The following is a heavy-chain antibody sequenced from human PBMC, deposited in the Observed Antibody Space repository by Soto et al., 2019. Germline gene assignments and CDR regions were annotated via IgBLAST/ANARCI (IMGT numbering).Heavy chain of an antibody. J-gene: IGHJ6*04. V-gene: IGHV5-51*01. CDR2: IYPGDSDT. Sequence: PGESLKISCKGSGYSFTSYWFGWVRQMPGKGLEWMGIIYPGDSDTRYSPSFQGQVTISADKSISTAYLQWSSLKASDSSIYYCARIDLYGYYLHGMAVFGIVTIVLVS. CDR3: ARIDLYGYYLHGMAV. D-gene: IGHD3-16*01. CDR1: GYSFTSYW.